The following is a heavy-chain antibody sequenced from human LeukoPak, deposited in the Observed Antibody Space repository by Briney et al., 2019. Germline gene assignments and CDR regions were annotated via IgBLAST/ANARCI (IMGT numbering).Heavy chain of an antibody. D-gene: IGHD5-12*01. CDR1: GFTFSIYA. CDR2: ISCDGSNK. V-gene: IGHV3-30-3*01. CDR3: ARGGYGGYGVCEFDY. J-gene: IGHJ4*02. Sequence: GGSLRLSCAASGFTFSIYAMHWVRQAPGKGLEWVSVISCDGSNKYYADSVKGRFTISRDSSKKTMYLQMNNLRREDTAVYYFARGGYGGYGVCEFDYWGTRTLVTV.